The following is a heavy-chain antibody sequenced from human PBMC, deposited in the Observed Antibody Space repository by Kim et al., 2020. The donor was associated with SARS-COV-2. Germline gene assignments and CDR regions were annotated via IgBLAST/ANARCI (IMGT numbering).Heavy chain of an antibody. CDR1: GFSFGDHT. D-gene: IGHD3-10*01. J-gene: IGHJ6*02. V-gene: IGHV3-49*03. CDR3: SRLRASMVRGVIPGSYYYGMDI. Sequence: GGSLRLSCTASGFSFGDHTMSWFRQAPGKGLEWVGFVKTKGYGETTEYAASVKGRFTISRDDSKSIAYLQVNSLKTEDTAVYYCSRLRASMVRGVIPGSYYYGMDIWGQGTTVTVSS. CDR2: VKTKGYGETT.